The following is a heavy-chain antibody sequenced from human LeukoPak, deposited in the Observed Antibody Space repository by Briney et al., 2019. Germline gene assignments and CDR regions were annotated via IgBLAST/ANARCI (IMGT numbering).Heavy chain of an antibody. D-gene: IGHD6-19*01. J-gene: IGHJ5*02. V-gene: IGHV1-24*01. CDR2: FGPEDGET. CDR1: GYTLTELS. CDR3: ATLVGSSGWYGEGWFDP. Sequence: ASVKVSCKVSGYTLTELSMHWVRQAPGKGLEWMGGFGPEDGETIYAQKFQGRVTMTEDTSTDTAYMELSSLRSEDTAVYYCATLVGSSGWYGEGWFDPWGQGTLVTVSS.